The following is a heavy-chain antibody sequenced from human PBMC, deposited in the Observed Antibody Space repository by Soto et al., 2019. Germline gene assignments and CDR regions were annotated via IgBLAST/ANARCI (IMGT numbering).Heavy chain of an antibody. V-gene: IGHV1-8*01. D-gene: IGHD6-13*01. J-gene: IGHJ6*03. Sequence: QVPLVQSGAEVKKPGASVKVSCKASGYTFTSYDINWVRQATGQGLEWMGWMNPNSGNTGYAQKFQGRVTMTRNNSISTAYMELSSLRSEDTAVYYCTRGPGSWYYYYMDVWGKGTTVTVSS. CDR1: GYTFTSYD. CDR2: MNPNSGNT. CDR3: TRGPGSWYYYYMDV.